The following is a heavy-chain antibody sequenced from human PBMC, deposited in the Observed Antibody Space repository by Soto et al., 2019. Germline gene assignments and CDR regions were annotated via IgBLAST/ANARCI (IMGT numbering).Heavy chain of an antibody. D-gene: IGHD3-10*01. CDR1: GGTFSSYA. CDR2: IIPIFGTA. CDR3: ARGELLWFGSTRTKYGMDV. Sequence: ASVKVSCKASGGTFSSYAISWVRQAPGQGLEWMGGIIPIFGTANYAQKFQGRVTITADESTSTAYMELSSLRSEDTAVYYCARGELLWFGSTRTKYGMDVWGQGTTVTVSS. V-gene: IGHV1-69*13. J-gene: IGHJ6*02.